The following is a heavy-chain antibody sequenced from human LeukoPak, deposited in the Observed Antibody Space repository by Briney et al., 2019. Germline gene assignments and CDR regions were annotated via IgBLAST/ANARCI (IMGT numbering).Heavy chain of an antibody. Sequence: SETLSLTCTVSGGSISSSSYFWGWIRQPPGKGLEWIGYIYYSGSTYYNPSLKSRVTMSVDTSKNQFSLKVSSVTAADTAVYYCALLVATSIVGATADVWGQGTTVTISS. CDR2: IYYSGST. V-gene: IGHV4-39*07. CDR1: GGSISSSSYF. CDR3: ALLVATSIVGATADV. J-gene: IGHJ6*02. D-gene: IGHD1-26*01.